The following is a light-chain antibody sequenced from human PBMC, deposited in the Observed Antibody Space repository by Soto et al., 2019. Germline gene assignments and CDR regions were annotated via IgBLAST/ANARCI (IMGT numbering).Light chain of an antibody. Sequence: QSALTQPASVSGSPGQSITISCTGTSSDVGNYIFVSWYQQHPGKAPKLVIYEVTKWPSGVSDRFSGSKSGNTASLTISGLQAEDEAEYFCCSYAGTSTGVFGGGTKVTVL. J-gene: IGLJ3*02. CDR1: SSDVGNYIF. CDR2: EVT. CDR3: CSYAGTSTGV. V-gene: IGLV2-23*02.